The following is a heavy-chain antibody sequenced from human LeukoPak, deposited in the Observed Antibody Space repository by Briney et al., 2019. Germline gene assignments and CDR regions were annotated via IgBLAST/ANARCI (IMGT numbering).Heavy chain of an antibody. V-gene: IGHV3-23*01. D-gene: IGHD3-3*01. CDR1: GFTFSSYT. CDR3: AKDETGFLNYFHY. Sequence: GGSLRLSCAASGFTFSSYTMSWVRQAPGKGLAWVSGIDSSGSKTNYADSVKGRFTISRDNPRNTLYLQMNSLRAEDTAVYYCAKDETGFLNYFHYWGQGALVTVSS. CDR2: IDSSGSKT. J-gene: IGHJ4*02.